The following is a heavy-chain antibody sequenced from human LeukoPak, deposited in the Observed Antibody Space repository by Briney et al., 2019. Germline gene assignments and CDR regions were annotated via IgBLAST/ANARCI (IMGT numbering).Heavy chain of an antibody. V-gene: IGHV1-2*02. D-gene: IGHD3-22*01. CDR1: GYTFTSYY. J-gene: IGHJ4*02. Sequence: ASVKVSCKASGYTFTSYYMHWVRQAPGQGLEWMGIINPSGGGTNYAQKFQGRVTMTRDTSISTAYMELSRLRSDDTAVYYCARDRDRYYDSSGPGDYWGQGTLVTVSS. CDR3: ARDRDRYYDSSGPGDY. CDR2: INPSGGGT.